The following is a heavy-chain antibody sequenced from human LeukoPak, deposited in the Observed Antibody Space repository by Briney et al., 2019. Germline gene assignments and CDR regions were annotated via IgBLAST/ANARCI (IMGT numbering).Heavy chain of an antibody. CDR1: GGTFSSYA. CDR2: IIPIFGTA. V-gene: IGHV1-69*06. CDR3: TSRGGSSSGWYTGLDY. D-gene: IGHD6-19*01. J-gene: IGHJ4*02. Sequence: EASVKVSCKASGGTFSSYAISWVRQAPGQGLEWMGGIIPIFGTANYAQKFQGRVTITADKSTSTAYMELSSLRSEDTAVYYCTSRGGSSSGWYTGLDYWGQGTLVTVSS.